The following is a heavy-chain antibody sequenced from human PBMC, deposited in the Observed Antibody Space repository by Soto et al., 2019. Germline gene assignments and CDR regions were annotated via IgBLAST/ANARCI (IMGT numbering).Heavy chain of an antibody. CDR3: ARAYWGLRAFDI. D-gene: IGHD3-16*01. CDR2: IYSGGST. CDR1: GFTVSSNY. V-gene: IGHV3-53*01. J-gene: IGHJ3*02. Sequence: GGSLRLSCAASGFTVSSNYMSWVRQAPGKGLEWVSVIYSGGSTYYADSVKGRFTISRDNSKNTLYLQMNSLRAEDTAVYYCARAYWGLRAFDIWGQGTMVTVSS.